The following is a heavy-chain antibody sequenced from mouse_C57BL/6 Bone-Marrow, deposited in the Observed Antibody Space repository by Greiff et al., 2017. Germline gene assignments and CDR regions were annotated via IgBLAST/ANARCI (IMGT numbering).Heavy chain of an antibody. CDR1: GFTFSSYA. J-gene: IGHJ1*03. Sequence: EVMLVESGGGLVKPGGSLKLSCAASGFTFSSYAMSWVRQTPEKRLEWVATISDGGSYTYYPDNVKGRFTISRDNAKNNLYLQMSHLKSEDTAMYYCARAYYGRPWYFDVWGTGTTVTVSS. D-gene: IGHD1-1*01. CDR3: ARAYYGRPWYFDV. V-gene: IGHV5-4*03. CDR2: ISDGGSYT.